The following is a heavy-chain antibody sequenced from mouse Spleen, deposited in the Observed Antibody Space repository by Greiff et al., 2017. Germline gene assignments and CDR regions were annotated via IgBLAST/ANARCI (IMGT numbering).Heavy chain of an antibody. D-gene: IGHD4-1*01. CDR1: GYTFTSYW. V-gene: IGHV1-64*01. CDR2: IHPNSGST. Sequence: VQLQQPGAELVKPGASVKLSCKASGYTFTSYWMHWVKQRPGQGLEWIGMIHPNSGSTNYNEKFKSKATLTVDKSSSTAYMQLSSLTSEDSAVYYCARGWDERDYAMDYWGQGTSVTVSS. J-gene: IGHJ4*01. CDR3: ARGWDERDYAMDY.